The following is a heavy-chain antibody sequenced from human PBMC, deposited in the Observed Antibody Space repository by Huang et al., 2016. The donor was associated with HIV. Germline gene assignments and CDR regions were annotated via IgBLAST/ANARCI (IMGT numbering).Heavy chain of an antibody. D-gene: IGHD3-16*01. Sequence: QVQLQQWGAGLLKPSETLSLTCAVYGGSFRRYYWNWIRQSPGTGLEWIGQINHVGNTNYNPSLESRVSMSVDTSKNQFSLKLNSVTGADTAMYYCAREVMISFGGPFDPWGQGTLVTVSS. J-gene: IGHJ5*02. CDR2: INHVGNT. CDR1: GGSFRRYY. V-gene: IGHV4-34*01. CDR3: AREVMISFGGPFDP.